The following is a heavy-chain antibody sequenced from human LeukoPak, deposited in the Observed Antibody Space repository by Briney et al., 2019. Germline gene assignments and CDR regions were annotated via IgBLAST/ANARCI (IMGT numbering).Heavy chain of an antibody. V-gene: IGHV3-23*01. CDR3: ARSIYGSGSFYAFDI. CDR2: ISGSGGST. D-gene: IGHD3-10*01. Sequence: PGGSLRLSCAASGFSFSSYAMSWVRQAPGKALEWVSGISGSGGSTYYADSVKGRFTISRDNPRNTLYLQMSSLGADDTAVYYCARSIYGSGSFYAFDIWGQGTMVTVSS. CDR1: GFSFSSYA. J-gene: IGHJ3*02.